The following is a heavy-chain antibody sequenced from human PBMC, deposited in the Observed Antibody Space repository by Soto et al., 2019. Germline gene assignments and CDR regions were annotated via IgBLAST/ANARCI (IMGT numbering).Heavy chain of an antibody. CDR3: ASASYVILRVVPYYYMDV. Sequence: GGSPRLSCAASGFTFSSYWMSWVRQAPGEGLEWVANIKQDGSEKKYVDSVKGRFTISRDNSKNTLYLQMNSLRADDTAKYYCASASYVILRVVPYYYMDVWGTGTKVTVSS. J-gene: IGHJ6*03. D-gene: IGHD3-3*01. V-gene: IGHV3-7*01. CDR2: IKQDGSEK. CDR1: GFTFSSYW.